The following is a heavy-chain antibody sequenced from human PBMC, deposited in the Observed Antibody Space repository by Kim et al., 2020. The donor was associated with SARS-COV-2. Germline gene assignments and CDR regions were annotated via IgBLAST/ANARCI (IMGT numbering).Heavy chain of an antibody. J-gene: IGHJ4*02. Sequence: GGSLRLSCAASGFTFSSYAMSWVRQAPGKGLEWVSAISGSGGSTYYADSVKGRFTISRDNSKNTLYLQMNSLRAEDTAVYYCANGVVRGVITYFDYWGQGTLVTVSS. CDR3: ANGVVRGVITYFDY. CDR1: GFTFSSYA. V-gene: IGHV3-23*01. CDR2: ISGSGGST. D-gene: IGHD3-10*01.